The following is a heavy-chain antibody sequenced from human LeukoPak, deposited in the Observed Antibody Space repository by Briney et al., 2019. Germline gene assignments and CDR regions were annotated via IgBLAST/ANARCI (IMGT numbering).Heavy chain of an antibody. D-gene: IGHD3-10*01. CDR2: IRSGSIDI. CDR3: ATFSVSGPLGS. V-gene: IGHV3-21*05. J-gene: IGHJ5*02. Sequence: GGSLRLSCAASGFTFSSYSMNWVRQAPGKGLEWVSYIRSGSIDIYYADSVRGRFTISRDNAKSSLYLQMNSLRAEDTAVYYCATFSVSGPLGSWGQGTLVTVSS. CDR1: GFTFSSYS.